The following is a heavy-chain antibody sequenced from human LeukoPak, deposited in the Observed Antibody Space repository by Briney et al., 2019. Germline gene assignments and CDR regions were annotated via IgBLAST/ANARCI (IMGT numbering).Heavy chain of an antibody. J-gene: IGHJ4*02. CDR1: GGSISSSSYY. V-gene: IGHV4-39*07. CDR2: IYYSGST. CDR3: ARLAKGSGSYEASPLDY. Sequence: SETLSLTCTVSGGSISSSSYYWGWIRQPPGKGLEWIGSIYYSGSTNYNPSLKSRVTISVDTSKNQFSLKLSSVTAADTAVYYCARLAKGSGSYEASPLDYWGQGTLVTVSS. D-gene: IGHD1-26*01.